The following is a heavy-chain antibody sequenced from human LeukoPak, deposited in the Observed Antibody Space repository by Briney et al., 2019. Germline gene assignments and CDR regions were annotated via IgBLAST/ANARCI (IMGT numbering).Heavy chain of an antibody. D-gene: IGHD5-18*01. CDR1: GGTFSSYA. Sequence: ASVKVSCKASGGTFSSYAISWVRQAPGQGLEWMGRIIPILGIANYAQKFQGRVTITADKSTSTAYMELSSLRSEDTAVYYCASEAGNTDTXXXWFDPWGQGTLVTVSS. CDR2: IIPILGIA. CDR3: ASEAGNTDTXXXWFDP. V-gene: IGHV1-69*04. J-gene: IGHJ5*02.